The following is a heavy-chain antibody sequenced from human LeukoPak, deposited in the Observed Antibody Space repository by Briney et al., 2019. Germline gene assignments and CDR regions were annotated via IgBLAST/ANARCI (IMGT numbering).Heavy chain of an antibody. J-gene: IGHJ4*02. CDR1: GFTFSSYT. D-gene: IGHD2/OR15-2a*01. V-gene: IGHV3-23*01. CDR3: TTSTANHDV. Sequence: GGSLRLSCAASGFTFSSYTMTWVRQAPGKGLEGVSAISTSGTDTYYADSVKGRFSISRDNSKNTLYVQMNSLRAEDTAVYYCTTSTANHDVWGQGTLVTVSS. CDR2: ISTSGTDT.